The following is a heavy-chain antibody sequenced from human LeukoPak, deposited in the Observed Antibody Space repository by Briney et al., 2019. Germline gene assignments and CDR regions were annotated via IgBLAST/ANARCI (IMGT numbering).Heavy chain of an antibody. CDR3: AKDEATSGGGLAS. D-gene: IGHD3-16*01. CDR2: MYTGGTT. J-gene: IGHJ5*01. V-gene: IGHV3-53*01. CDR1: GFTVSGTH. Sequence: GGSLTLSCAASGFTVSGTHMSWVRQAPGKGLEWVSAMYTGGTTYYADSVTGRFTVSRDTSRNTLLLHMDSLRAEDTAVYYCAKDEATSGGGLASWGQGTLVIVSS.